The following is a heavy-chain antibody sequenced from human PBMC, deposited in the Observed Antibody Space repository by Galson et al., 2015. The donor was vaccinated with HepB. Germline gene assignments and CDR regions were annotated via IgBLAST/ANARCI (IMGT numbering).Heavy chain of an antibody. D-gene: IGHD3-22*01. CDR1: EGTFSSYA. V-gene: IGHV1-69*10. Sequence: SVKVSCKASEGTFSSYAISWVRQAPGQGLEWMGGIIPIFGVPKYAQKFQGRVTITADKSTSTGYMELSSLRSEDTAVYYCAGGYYYDSSGPVPYYYGMDVWGQGTTVTVSS. J-gene: IGHJ6*02. CDR3: AGGYYYDSSGPVPYYYGMDV. CDR2: IIPIFGVP.